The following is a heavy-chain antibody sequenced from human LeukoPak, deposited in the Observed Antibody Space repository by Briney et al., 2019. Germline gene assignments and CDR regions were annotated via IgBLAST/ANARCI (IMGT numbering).Heavy chain of an antibody. Sequence: PSETLSLTCTVSGGSISSSSYYWGWIRQPPGKGLEWIGSIYYSGSTYYNPSLKSRITISVDTSKNQFSLKLSSVTAADTAVYYCARPRGPWFGELLYTWFDPWGQGTLVTVSS. V-gene: IGHV4-39*01. CDR3: ARPRGPWFGELLYTWFDP. CDR2: IYYSGST. J-gene: IGHJ5*02. D-gene: IGHD3-10*01. CDR1: GGSISSSSYY.